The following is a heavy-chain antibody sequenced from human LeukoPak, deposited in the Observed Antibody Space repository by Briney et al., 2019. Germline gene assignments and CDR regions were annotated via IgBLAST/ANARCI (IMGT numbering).Heavy chain of an antibody. Sequence: GGSLRLPCAASGFTFSNFALTWVRQAPGKGLEWVSSISGSGYTTHYADSVKGRFTISRDNSKNALFLQVNSLRAEDTAVYYCAKSGPYCGSTTCNSFDYWGQGTLVTVSS. CDR3: AKSGPYCGSTTCNSFDY. CDR2: ISGSGYTT. J-gene: IGHJ4*02. CDR1: GFTFSNFA. D-gene: IGHD2-2*01. V-gene: IGHV3-23*01.